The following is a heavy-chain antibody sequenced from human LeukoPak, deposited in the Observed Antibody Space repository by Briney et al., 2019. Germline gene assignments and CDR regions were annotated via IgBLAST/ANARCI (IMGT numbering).Heavy chain of an antibody. CDR1: GGSISTYY. CDR3: ARLTRYTSSGRYPYFDW. CDR2: IYYSGST. D-gene: IGHD3-22*01. V-gene: IGHV4-59*08. Sequence: SETLSLTCSVSGGSISTYYWTRIRQPPGKALEWIGYIYYSGSTNYNPSLKSRVTISVDTSQKHFSLRLSSVTAADTAVYYCARLTRYTSSGRYPYFDWWGQGTRVTVSS. J-gene: IGHJ4*02.